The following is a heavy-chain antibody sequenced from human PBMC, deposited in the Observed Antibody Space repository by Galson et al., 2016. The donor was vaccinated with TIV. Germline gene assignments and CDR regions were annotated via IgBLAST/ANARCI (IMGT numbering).Heavy chain of an antibody. V-gene: IGHV3-7*03. J-gene: IGHJ5*02. CDR1: GFTFNMYW. Sequence: SLRLSCAASGFTFNMYWMAWVRQAPGKGLEWVAQIKRDGSERKYVDSVTGRFTISRDNADNSLFLQMRSLRAEDTALYYCARVRDGDYVPYIDPWGQGTLVTLPS. CDR2: IKRDGSER. CDR3: ARVRDGDYVPYIDP. D-gene: IGHD4-17*01.